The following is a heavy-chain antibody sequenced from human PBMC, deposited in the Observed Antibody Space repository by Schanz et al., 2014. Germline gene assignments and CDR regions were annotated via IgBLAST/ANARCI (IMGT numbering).Heavy chain of an antibody. CDR2: LSGSGGST. Sequence: VQLQESGPGLVKPSQTLSLTCTVSGGSISSATYYWSWVRQAPGKGLEWVSALSGSGGSTYYADSVKGRFSISRDNSKNTLYLQMNTLRAEDTAVYYCARDRGYCSGGSCLTFDYWGQGTLVTVSS. CDR1: GGSISSATYY. V-gene: IGHV3-23*01. CDR3: ARDRGYCSGGSCLTFDY. D-gene: IGHD2-15*01. J-gene: IGHJ4*02.